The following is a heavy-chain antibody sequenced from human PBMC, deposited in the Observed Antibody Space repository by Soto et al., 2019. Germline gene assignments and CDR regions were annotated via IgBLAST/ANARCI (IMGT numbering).Heavy chain of an antibody. D-gene: IGHD3-9*01. CDR2: ISYDGSNK. J-gene: IGHJ4*02. CDR3: AKEVDTYYDILTGPPDY. Sequence: PGGSLRLSCAASGFTFSSYAMHWVRQAPGKGLEWVAVISYDGSNKYYADSVKGRFTISRDNSKNTLYLQMNSLRAEDTAVYYCAKEVDTYYDILTGPPDYWGQGTLVTVSS. CDR1: GFTFSSYA. V-gene: IGHV3-30*04.